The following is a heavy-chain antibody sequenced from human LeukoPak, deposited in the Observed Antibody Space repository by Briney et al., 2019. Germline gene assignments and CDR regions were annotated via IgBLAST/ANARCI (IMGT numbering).Heavy chain of an antibody. CDR3: ARETVPAIAAPRGLNY. CDR2: IIPIFGTA. J-gene: IGHJ4*02. D-gene: IGHD6-13*01. CDR1: GGTFSSYA. Sequence: GASVKVSCKASGGTFSSYAISWVRQAPGQGLEWMGGIIPIFGTANYAQKFQGRVTITADKSTTTAYMELSSLRSEDTAVYYCARETVPAIAAPRGLNYWGQGTLVTVSS. V-gene: IGHV1-69*06.